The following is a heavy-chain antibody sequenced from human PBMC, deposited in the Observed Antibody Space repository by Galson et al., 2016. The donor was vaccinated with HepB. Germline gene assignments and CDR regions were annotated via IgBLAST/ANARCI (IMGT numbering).Heavy chain of an antibody. J-gene: IGHJ4*02. CDR2: IASSSSLI. D-gene: IGHD3-10*01. CDR3: ERVVYGSGSYYRFYDY. CDR1: GFNLNSYS. Sequence: SLRLSCAVFGFNLNSYSMHWVRQAPGKGLEWISYIASSSSLIFYADAVKGRFTISRDNARNSLYLQMNILRDEDTAVYYCERVVYGSGSYYRFYDYWGQGTLVTVSS. V-gene: IGHV3-48*02.